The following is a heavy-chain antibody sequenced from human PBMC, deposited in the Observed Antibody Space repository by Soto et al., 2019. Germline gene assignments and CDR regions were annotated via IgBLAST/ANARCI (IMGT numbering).Heavy chain of an antibody. V-gene: IGHV1-2*02. CDR2: INTKTGAS. CDR3: AREFVVKTLLNSGSLHFDY. CDR1: GYTFTDHF. J-gene: IGHJ4*02. Sequence: QEQLVQSGAEVRKPGASVKVSCKASGYTFTDHFVHWVRQAPGQGLEWMGWINTKTGASKYVYKFQGRVTMTRDTSISTAYMELSRLRSDDTAVYYCAREFVVKTLLNSGSLHFDYWGQGTLVTVSS. D-gene: IGHD1-26*01.